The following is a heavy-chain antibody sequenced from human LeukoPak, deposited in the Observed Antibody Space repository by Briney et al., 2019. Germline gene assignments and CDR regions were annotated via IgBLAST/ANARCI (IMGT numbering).Heavy chain of an antibody. D-gene: IGHD3-3*01. CDR3: ARASTIFGHFAY. Sequence: PSQTLSLTCTVSGGSISSGGYYWSWIRQPPGRGLEWIVSIYYSGSTYYNPSLKSRLTISVDTSKNQFSLKLSSVTAADTAVYYCARASTIFGHFAYWGRGTLVTVSS. CDR2: IYYSGST. CDR1: GGSISSGGYY. J-gene: IGHJ4*02. V-gene: IGHV4-39*07.